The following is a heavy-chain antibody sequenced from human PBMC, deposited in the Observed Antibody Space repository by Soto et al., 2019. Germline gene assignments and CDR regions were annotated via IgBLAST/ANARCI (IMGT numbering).Heavy chain of an antibody. J-gene: IGHJ5*02. CDR3: ARSPYSGSYYGIGWFDP. V-gene: IGHV4-38-2*01. CDR1: GYSISSGYY. D-gene: IGHD1-26*01. CDR2: IYHSGST. Sequence: SETLSLTCAVSGYSISSGYYWGWIWQPPGKGLEWIGSIYHSGSTYYNPSLKSRVTISVDTSKNQFSLKLSSVTAADTAVYYCARSPYSGSYYGIGWFDPWGQGTPVTVSS.